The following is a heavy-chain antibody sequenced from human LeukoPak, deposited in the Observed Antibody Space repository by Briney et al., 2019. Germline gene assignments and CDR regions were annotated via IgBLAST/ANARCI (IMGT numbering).Heavy chain of an antibody. CDR3: ARHGSYYGSGTPTDY. Sequence: GESLKISCKGSGYSFTSYWIGWVRQMPGKGLEWMGIIYPGDSDTRYSPSFQGQVTISADKSISTAYLQWSSLKAPDTAMYYCARHGSYYGSGTPTDYWGQGTLVTVSS. D-gene: IGHD3-10*01. V-gene: IGHV5-51*01. J-gene: IGHJ4*02. CDR1: GYSFTSYW. CDR2: IYPGDSDT.